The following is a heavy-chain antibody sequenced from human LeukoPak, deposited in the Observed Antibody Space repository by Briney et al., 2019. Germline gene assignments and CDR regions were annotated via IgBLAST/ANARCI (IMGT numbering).Heavy chain of an antibody. CDR2: ISASGGDT. D-gene: IGHD3-3*01. CDR3: AKDRAVFGVVYAFDI. J-gene: IGHJ3*02. V-gene: IGHV3-23*01. CDR1: GFSFSTYS. Sequence: GGSLRLSCAASGFSFSTYSFSWVRQAPGKGLEWVSGISASGGDTFYADSVKGRFTISRDNSKNTLSLQMNSLRVEDTAIYYCAKDRAVFGVVYAFDIWGQGTMVTVSS.